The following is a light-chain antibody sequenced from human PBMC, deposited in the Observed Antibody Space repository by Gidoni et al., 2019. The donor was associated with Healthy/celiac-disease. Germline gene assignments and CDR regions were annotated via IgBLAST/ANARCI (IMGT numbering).Light chain of an antibody. J-gene: IGKJ1*01. Sequence: ELLLTQSPGTLSLSPGERATLSCRASQSINNNYLAWYQQKPGQAPRLLIYGASSRAAGIPDRFSGSGSGTDFTLTVARLEPEDFAVYYCQQYDSSPWTFGQGTKVEIK. CDR1: QSINNNY. V-gene: IGKV3-20*01. CDR2: GAS. CDR3: QQYDSSPWT.